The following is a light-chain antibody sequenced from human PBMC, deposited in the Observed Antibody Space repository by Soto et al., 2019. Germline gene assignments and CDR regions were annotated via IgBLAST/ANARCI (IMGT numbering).Light chain of an antibody. CDR2: DVN. Sequence: QSALTQPASVSGSPGQSITISCTGTRSDIGAYNFVSWYQQHPGEVPKLMLYDVNVRPSGVSNRFSGSKSGNTASLTISGLQAEDEADYYCTSWTTSTTMIFGGGTKVT. J-gene: IGLJ2*01. V-gene: IGLV2-14*03. CDR3: TSWTTSTTMI. CDR1: RSDIGAYNF.